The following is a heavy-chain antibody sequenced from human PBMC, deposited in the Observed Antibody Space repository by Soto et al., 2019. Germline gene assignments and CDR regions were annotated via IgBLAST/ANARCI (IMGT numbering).Heavy chain of an antibody. J-gene: IGHJ4*02. Sequence: EVQMVESGGGLVQPGGSLRLCCAASEFTFSSYWMYWVRQAPGKGLEWVANIKGDGSEKNYVDSVKGRFTISRDNAKNSLYLQMNSLRVEDTAVYYCASSLLRGQGTLVTVSS. CDR2: IKGDGSEK. CDR1: EFTFSSYW. V-gene: IGHV3-7*01. CDR3: ASSLL.